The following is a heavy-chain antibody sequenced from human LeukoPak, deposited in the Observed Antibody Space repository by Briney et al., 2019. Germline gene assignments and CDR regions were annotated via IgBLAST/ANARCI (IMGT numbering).Heavy chain of an antibody. CDR2: INCNGGGT. Sequence: APVRVSCKASGYTFTDHALHWVRQGQAPGQGLEWVAWINCNGGGTNYAEKFKGRVTLTTDTSISTAYMEMNKLTSDDTAVYYCARDRDIHWWGGSDYWGQGTLVTVSS. D-gene: IGHD2-8*02. CDR1: GYTFTDHA. V-gene: IGHV1-2*02. J-gene: IGHJ4*02. CDR3: ARDRDIHWWGGSDY.